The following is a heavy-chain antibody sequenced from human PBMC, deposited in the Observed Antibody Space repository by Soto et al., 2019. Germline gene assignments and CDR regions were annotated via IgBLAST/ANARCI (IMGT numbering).Heavy chain of an antibody. D-gene: IGHD3-16*01. Sequence: PFETLSLTCSVSGVSMRNSYWTWIRQSAGKGLEWIGRISTSGNTNYNPSLNSRLTMSVDTSKNQVSLKLTSVTAADTAVYYCARGGGVPALGDPWGQGTLVTVSS. V-gene: IGHV4-4*07. CDR2: ISTSGNT. CDR3: ARGGGVPALGDP. J-gene: IGHJ5*02. CDR1: GVSMRNSY.